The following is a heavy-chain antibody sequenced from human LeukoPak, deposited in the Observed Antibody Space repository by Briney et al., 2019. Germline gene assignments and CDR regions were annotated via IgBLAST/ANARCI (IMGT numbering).Heavy chain of an antibody. CDR1: GGSISSGGYY. V-gene: IGHV4-31*03. J-gene: IGHJ4*02. CDR3: ARASGSSWYGYFDY. Sequence: SETLSLTCTVFGGSISSGGYYWSWIRQHLGKGLEWIGYIYYSGSTYYNPSLKSRVTISVDTSKNQFSLKLSSVTAADTAVYYCARASGSSWYGYFDYWGQGTLVTVSS. D-gene: IGHD6-13*01. CDR2: IYYSGST.